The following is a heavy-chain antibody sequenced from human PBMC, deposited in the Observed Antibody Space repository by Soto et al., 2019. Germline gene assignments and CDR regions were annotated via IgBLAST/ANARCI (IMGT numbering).Heavy chain of an antibody. CDR2: ISGSGGTT. J-gene: IGHJ4*02. D-gene: IGHD3-16*02. CDR1: GFSFSNFA. CDR3: ARDPGGLLRLGELSSYFDN. Sequence: EVQLLESGGGLVQPGGSLRLSCAASGFSFSNFAMNWVRQAPGKGLEWVSGISGSGGTTEYADSVKGRITISRDSSKNTVYLQMNSLRADDTAVYYCARDPGGLLRLGELSSYFDNWGQGTLVTVSS. V-gene: IGHV3-23*01.